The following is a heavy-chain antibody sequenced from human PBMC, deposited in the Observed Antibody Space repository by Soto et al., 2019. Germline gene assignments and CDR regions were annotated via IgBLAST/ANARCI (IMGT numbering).Heavy chain of an antibody. J-gene: IGHJ4*02. V-gene: IGHV1-69*02. CDR2: IIPILGIA. CDR3: AGIGDYGGSGIDY. CDR1: GGTFSSYT. D-gene: IGHD4-17*01. Sequence: QVQLVQSGAEVKKPGSSVKVSCKASGGTFSSYTISWVRQAPGQGLEWMGRIIPILGIANYAQKFQGRVTITADKSTSTAYMELSSLRSEDTAVYYCAGIGDYGGSGIDYWGQGTLVTVSS.